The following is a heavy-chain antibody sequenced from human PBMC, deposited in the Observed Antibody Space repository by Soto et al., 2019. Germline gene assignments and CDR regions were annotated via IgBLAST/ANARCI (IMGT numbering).Heavy chain of an antibody. J-gene: IGHJ4*02. CDR2: IYPSDSDT. Sequence: GETLKISCKGSGYNFAGYWIAWVRQMPGKGLELMEIIYPSDSDTRYRPSFQGQVTISADKSISSAYLQWSSLRASDTAMYYCARGGVSTRTFDYWGQGTPVTVSS. D-gene: IGHD3-3*01. V-gene: IGHV5-51*01. CDR3: ARGGVSTRTFDY. CDR1: GYNFAGYW.